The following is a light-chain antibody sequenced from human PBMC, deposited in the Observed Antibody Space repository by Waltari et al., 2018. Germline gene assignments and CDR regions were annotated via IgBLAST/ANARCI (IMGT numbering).Light chain of an antibody. CDR1: QSISSSY. CDR2: GAT. Sequence: EIVLTQSPGTLSLSPGERASLSCRASQSISSSYLAWYQQKPGQAPRLLIYGATNRATGIPERFSGSGSGTDFTLTISRLDPEDIAVYYCQLYGGSPRTFGPGTKLEIK. V-gene: IGKV3-20*01. CDR3: QLYGGSPRT. J-gene: IGKJ1*01.